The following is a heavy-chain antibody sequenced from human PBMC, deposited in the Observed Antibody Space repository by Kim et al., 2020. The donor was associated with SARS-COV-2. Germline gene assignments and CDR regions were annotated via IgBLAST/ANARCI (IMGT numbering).Heavy chain of an antibody. J-gene: IGHJ5*02. CDR2: HARSN. Sequence: HARSNNNNQTHKSRVTISVDTTKNQFSLKLSSVTAADTAVYYCARGYYHWGQGTLVTISS. D-gene: IGHD2-8*01. CDR3: ARGYYH. V-gene: IGHV4-34*01.